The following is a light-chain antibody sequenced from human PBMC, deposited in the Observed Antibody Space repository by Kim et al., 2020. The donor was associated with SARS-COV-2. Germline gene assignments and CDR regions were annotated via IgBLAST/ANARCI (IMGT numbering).Light chain of an antibody. J-gene: IGLJ2*01. CDR2: SNN. CDR1: SSNIGSNT. CDR3: AAWDDSLNVVV. Sequence: GQRVTISGPGSSSNIGSNTVNWYQQLPGTAPKLLIYSNNQRPSGVPDRFSGSKSGTSASLAISGLQSEDEADYYCAAWDDSLNVVVFGGGTQLTVL. V-gene: IGLV1-44*01.